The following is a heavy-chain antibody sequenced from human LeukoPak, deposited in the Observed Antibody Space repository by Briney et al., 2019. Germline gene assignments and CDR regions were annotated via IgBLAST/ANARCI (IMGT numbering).Heavy chain of an antibody. Sequence: GGSLRLSCAASGFTFSSYAMSWVRQAPGKGLEWVSAISGSGGSTYYADSVKGRFTISRDNAKNSLYLQMNSLRAEDTAVYYCAREDYDYVWGSYRPIDYWGQGTLVTVSS. CDR1: GFTFSSYA. V-gene: IGHV3-23*01. CDR3: AREDYDYVWGSYRPIDY. CDR2: ISGSGGST. D-gene: IGHD3-16*02. J-gene: IGHJ4*02.